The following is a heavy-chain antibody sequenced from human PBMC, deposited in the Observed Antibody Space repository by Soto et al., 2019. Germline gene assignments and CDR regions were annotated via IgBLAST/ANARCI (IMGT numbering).Heavy chain of an antibody. J-gene: IGHJ6*02. V-gene: IGHV4-39*01. D-gene: IGHD3-10*01. Sequence: SETLSLTCTVSGGSISSSSYYWGWIRQPPGKGLEWIGSIYYSGSTYYNPSLKSRVTISVDTSKNQFSLKLSSVTAADTAVYYCARVLLWFGELSRTDNYGMDVWGQGTTVTVS. CDR1: GGSISSSSYY. CDR3: ARVLLWFGELSRTDNYGMDV. CDR2: IYYSGST.